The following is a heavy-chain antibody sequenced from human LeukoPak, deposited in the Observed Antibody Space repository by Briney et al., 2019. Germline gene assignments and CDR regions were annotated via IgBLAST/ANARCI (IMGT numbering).Heavy chain of an antibody. Sequence: GESLKISCKGSGYSFTSYWIGWVRQMPGKSLEWMGIIYPGDSDTRYSPSFQGQVTISADKSISTAYLQWSSLKASDTAMYYCARQGITMVRGVNYYYYYGTDVWGQGTTVTVSS. CDR2: IYPGDSDT. V-gene: IGHV5-51*01. CDR1: GYSFTSYW. J-gene: IGHJ6*02. D-gene: IGHD3-10*01. CDR3: ARQGITMVRGVNYYYYYGTDV.